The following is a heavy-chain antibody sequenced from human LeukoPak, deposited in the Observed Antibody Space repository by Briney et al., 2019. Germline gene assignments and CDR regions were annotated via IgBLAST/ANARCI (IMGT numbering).Heavy chain of an antibody. V-gene: IGHV3-30*02. CDR3: AKISSSAESNFDY. CDR1: GFTFSTYA. J-gene: IGHJ4*02. D-gene: IGHD6-25*01. Sequence: PGGSLRLSCAAAGFTFSTYAMHWVRQDPGKGLEWVAFIWPDGSKKYYADSVKGRFAISRENSKNTVYLQMNDLRPEDTALYFCAKISSSAESNFDYWGQGTLLTVSS. CDR2: IWPDGSKK.